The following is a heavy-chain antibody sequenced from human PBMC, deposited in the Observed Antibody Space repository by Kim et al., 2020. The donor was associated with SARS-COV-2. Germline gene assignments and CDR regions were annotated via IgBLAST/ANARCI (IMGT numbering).Heavy chain of an antibody. CDR1: GLSFSDSY. V-gene: IGHV3-11*01. J-gene: IGHJ3*02. Sequence: GGSLRLSCAASGLSFSDSYMNWVRQAPGKGLEWLSFISTRGESIFYADSVEGRFTISRDNAKNSLYLQMNYLRDEDTAVYYCARSGIAYNAFGIWG. D-gene: IGHD5-12*01. CDR2: ISTRGESI. CDR3: ARSGIAYNAFGI.